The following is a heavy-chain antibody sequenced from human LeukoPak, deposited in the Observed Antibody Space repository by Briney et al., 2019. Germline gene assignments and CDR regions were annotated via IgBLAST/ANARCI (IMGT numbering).Heavy chain of an antibody. CDR2: ISYDGSNK. Sequence: GGSLRLSCAASGFTFSSYGMHWVRQAPGKGLEWAAVISYDGSNKYYADSVKGRFTISRDNSKNTLYLQMNSLRAENTAVYYCARTWVGSGYYYYFDYWGQGTLVTVSS. V-gene: IGHV3-30*03. J-gene: IGHJ4*02. CDR3: ARTWVGSGYYYYFDY. D-gene: IGHD3-22*01. CDR1: GFTFSSYG.